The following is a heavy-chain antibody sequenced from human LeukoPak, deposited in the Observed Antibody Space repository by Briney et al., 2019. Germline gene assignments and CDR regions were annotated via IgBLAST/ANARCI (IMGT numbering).Heavy chain of an antibody. Sequence: ASVKVSSKASGYIFNNFYVHWVRQAPGQRLEWVGIINPTSGRASNAQKFQGRVTMTTDMSTSTLHMELTSLASEDTAVYYCASGGVYRGGDFDLWGQGTLVTVSS. J-gene: IGHJ3*01. CDR1: GYIFNNFY. CDR3: ASGGVYRGGDFDL. V-gene: IGHV1-46*02. CDR2: INPTSGRA. D-gene: IGHD2-8*02.